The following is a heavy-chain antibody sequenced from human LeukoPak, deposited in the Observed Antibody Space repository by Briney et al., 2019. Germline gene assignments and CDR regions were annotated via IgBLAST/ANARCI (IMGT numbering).Heavy chain of an antibody. CDR3: ARAPHYYDSTYFDY. J-gene: IGHJ4*02. CDR2: INPNSGGT. CDR1: GYTFTGYY. D-gene: IGHD3-22*01. Sequence: ASVKVSCKASGYTFTGYYMHWVRQAPGQGLEWMGWINPNSGGTNYAQKFQGRVTMTRDTSISTAYMELSRLRSDDTAVCYCARAPHYYDSTYFDYWGQGTLVTVSS. V-gene: IGHV1-2*02.